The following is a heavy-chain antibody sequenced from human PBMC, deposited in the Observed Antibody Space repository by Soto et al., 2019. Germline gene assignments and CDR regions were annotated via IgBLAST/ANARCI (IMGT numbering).Heavy chain of an antibody. Sequence: QVQLVQSGAEVKKPGASVKVSCKASGYTFTGYYMHWVRQAPGQGLEWMGWINPNSGGTNYAQKFQGWVHMTRDTSISTAYMELSRLRSDDTAVYYCAREMRGPIAAAPRDYYGMDVWGQGTTVTVSS. J-gene: IGHJ6*02. CDR2: INPNSGGT. V-gene: IGHV1-2*04. CDR3: AREMRGPIAAAPRDYYGMDV. CDR1: GYTFTGYY. D-gene: IGHD6-13*01.